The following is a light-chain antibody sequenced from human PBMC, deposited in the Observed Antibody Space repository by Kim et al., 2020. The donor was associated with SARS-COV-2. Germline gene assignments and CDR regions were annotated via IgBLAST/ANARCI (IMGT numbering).Light chain of an antibody. CDR3: QQYDNLPLT. CDR1: HDISNH. J-gene: IGKJ4*01. Sequence: ASVGDRVTITCQASHDISNHLNWYQQKPGRAPKLLIYDVSDLQTGVPSRFSGGGSGTDFTFTISSVQPEDVATYYCQQYDNLPLTFGGGTKVDIK. CDR2: DVS. V-gene: IGKV1-33*01.